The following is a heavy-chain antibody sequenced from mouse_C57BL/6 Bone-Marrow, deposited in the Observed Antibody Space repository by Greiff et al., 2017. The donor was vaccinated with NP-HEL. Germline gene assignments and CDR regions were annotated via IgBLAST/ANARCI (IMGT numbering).Heavy chain of an antibody. CDR3: TTGANYYGSSCAMDY. CDR2: IDPENGDT. J-gene: IGHJ4*01. D-gene: IGHD1-1*01. CDR1: GFNIKDDY. Sequence: VQLKESGAELARPGASVKLSCTASGFNIKDDYMHWVKQRPEQGLEWIGWIDPENGDTAYASKFQGKATITADTSSNTAYLQLSSLTSEDTAVYYCTTGANYYGSSCAMDYWGQGTSVTVSS. V-gene: IGHV14-4*01.